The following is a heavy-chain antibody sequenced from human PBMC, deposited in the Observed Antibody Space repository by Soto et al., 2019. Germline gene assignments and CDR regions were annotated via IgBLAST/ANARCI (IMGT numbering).Heavy chain of an antibody. Sequence: ASVKVSCKVSGYTLTELSMHWVRQAPGKGLEWMGGFDPEDGETIYAQKFQGRVTMTEDTSTDTAYMELSSLRSEDTAVYYCATHDVRAGIIDPWGQGTLVTVSS. J-gene: IGHJ5*02. CDR2: FDPEDGET. CDR1: GYTLTELS. CDR3: ATHDVRAGIIDP. D-gene: IGHD6-19*01. V-gene: IGHV1-24*01.